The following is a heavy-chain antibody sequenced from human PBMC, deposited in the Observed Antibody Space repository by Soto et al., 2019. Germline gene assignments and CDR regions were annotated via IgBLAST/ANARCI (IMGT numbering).Heavy chain of an antibody. CDR3: AKVLGYSSGWTGIYYYGMDV. V-gene: IGHV3-23*01. CDR2: ISGSGGST. J-gene: IGHJ6*02. CDR1: GFTFSSYA. D-gene: IGHD6-19*01. Sequence: LSCAASGFTFSSYAMSWVRQAPGKGLEWVSAISGSGGSTYYADSVKGRFTISRDNSKNTLYLQMNSLRAEDTAVYYCAKVLGYSSGWTGIYYYGMDVWGQGTTVTVSS.